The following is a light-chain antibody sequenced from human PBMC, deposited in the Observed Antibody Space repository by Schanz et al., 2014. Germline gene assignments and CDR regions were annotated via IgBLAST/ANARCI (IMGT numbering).Light chain of an antibody. CDR2: DVS. CDR3: CSYAGSSWV. CDR1: SSDVGGYNH. J-gene: IGLJ3*02. Sequence: QSALTQPASVSASPGQSITISCTGTSSDVGGYNHVSWYQQHPGKAPKLMIYDVSKRPSGVRDRFSGSKSGNTASLTISGLQAEDEADYYCCSYAGSSWVFGGGTKLTVL. V-gene: IGLV2-11*01.